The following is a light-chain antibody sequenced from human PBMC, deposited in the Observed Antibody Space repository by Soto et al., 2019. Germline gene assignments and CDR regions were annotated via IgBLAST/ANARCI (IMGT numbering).Light chain of an antibody. CDR3: TSYTSSSTEV. J-gene: IGLJ1*01. V-gene: IGLV2-14*01. Sequence: SVLPQPASVSGSPAQSITISCTGTSSDVGAYIYVSWYQQHPGKAPKFLIYEVSKRPSGVSDHFSGSKSGNTASLTISGLQAEDEADYYCTSYTSSSTEVFGTGTNGTVL. CDR2: EVS. CDR1: SSDVGAYIY.